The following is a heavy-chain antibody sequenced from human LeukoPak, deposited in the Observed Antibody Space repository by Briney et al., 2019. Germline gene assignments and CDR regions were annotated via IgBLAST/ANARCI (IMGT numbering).Heavy chain of an antibody. J-gene: IGHJ5*02. CDR1: GGSISSYY. CDR2: IYYSGST. Sequence: SETLSLTCTVSGGSISSYYWSWTRQPPGKGLGWIGYIYYSGSTNYNPSLKSRVTISVDTSKNQFSLKLSSVTAADTAVYYCAREKKAVAGTGWFDPWGQGTLVTVSS. D-gene: IGHD6-19*01. CDR3: AREKKAVAGTGWFDP. V-gene: IGHV4-59*12.